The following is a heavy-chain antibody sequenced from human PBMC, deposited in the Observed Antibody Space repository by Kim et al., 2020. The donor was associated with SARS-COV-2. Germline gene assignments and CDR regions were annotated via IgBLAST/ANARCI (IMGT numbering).Heavy chain of an antibody. CDR2: IRSKAYGGTT. D-gene: IGHD1-26*01. CDR3: TRYGSQYYYYGMDV. J-gene: IGHJ6*02. Sequence: GGSLRLSCTASGFTFGDYAMSWFRQAPGKGLGWVGFIRSKAYGGTTEYAASVKGRFTISRDDSKSIDYLQMNSLKTEDTAVYYCTRYGSQYYYYGMDVWGQGTTVTVSS. CDR1: GFTFGDYA. V-gene: IGHV3-49*03.